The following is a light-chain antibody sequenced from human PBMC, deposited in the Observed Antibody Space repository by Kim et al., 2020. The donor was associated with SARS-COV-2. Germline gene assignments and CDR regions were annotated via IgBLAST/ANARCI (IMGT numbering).Light chain of an antibody. CDR3: QVWDSGNDHWV. CDR1: NIGSKS. J-gene: IGLJ3*02. Sequence: SYELTQPPSVSVAPGKTARITCGGNNIGSKSVHWYQQRPGQAPLLVMYYDSDRPSGIPERFSGSNSGNTATLTISRVEAGDEADYYCQVWDSGNDHWVFGGGTQLTVL. V-gene: IGLV3-21*04. CDR2: YDS.